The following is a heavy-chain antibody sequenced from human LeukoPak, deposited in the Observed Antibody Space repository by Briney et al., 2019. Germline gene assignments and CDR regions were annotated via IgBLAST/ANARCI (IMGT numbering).Heavy chain of an antibody. V-gene: IGHV3-43*01. CDR1: GFNFEDYT. J-gene: IGHJ4*02. D-gene: IGHD5-24*01. CDR2: INWDGGST. Sequence: PSGGSLRLSCAASGFNFEDYTMHWVRQTPGKGLEWVSLINWDGGSTYYADSVKGRFTISRDNAKNSLYLQMNSLRAEDTAVYYCARDPNVDGWPPDYWGQGTLVTVSS. CDR3: ARDPNVDGWPPDY.